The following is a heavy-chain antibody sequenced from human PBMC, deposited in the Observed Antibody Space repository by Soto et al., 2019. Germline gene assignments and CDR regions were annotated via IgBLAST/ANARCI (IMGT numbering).Heavy chain of an antibody. CDR1: GYSFTSYW. CDR3: ARIPSGGYDFWSGYYTQASRHY. D-gene: IGHD3-3*01. Sequence: GESLKISCKGSGYSFTSYWISWVRQMPGKGLEWMGRIDPSDSYTNYSPSFQGHVTISADKSISTAYLQWSSLKASDTAMYYCARIPSGGYDFWSGYYTQASRHYWGQGTLVTVSS. CDR2: IDPSDSYT. J-gene: IGHJ4*02. V-gene: IGHV5-10-1*01.